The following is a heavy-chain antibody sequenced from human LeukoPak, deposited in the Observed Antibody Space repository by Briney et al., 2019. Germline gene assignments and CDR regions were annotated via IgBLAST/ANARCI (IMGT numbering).Heavy chain of an antibody. D-gene: IGHD3-9*01. CDR3: AREMRSYFDGLSPVDRFDP. CDR2: ISAYNGNT. J-gene: IGHJ5*02. Sequence: ASVKVSCKASGYTFTSYYMHWVRQAPGQGLEWMGWISAYNGNTNYAQKLQGRVTMTTDTSTSTAYMELRSLRSDDTAVYYCAREMRSYFDGLSPVDRFDPWGQGTLVTVSS. V-gene: IGHV1-18*04. CDR1: GYTFTSYY.